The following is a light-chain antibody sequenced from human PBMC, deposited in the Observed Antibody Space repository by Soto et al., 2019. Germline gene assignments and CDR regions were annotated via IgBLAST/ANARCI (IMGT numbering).Light chain of an antibody. CDR1: QSISSSY. CDR3: QQYSSSPPEFT. V-gene: IGKV3-20*01. CDR2: GAS. J-gene: IGKJ3*01. Sequence: EVVLTQSPGTLSLSPGERATLSCRASQSISSSYLAWYQQRPGQAPRLLIFGASYRATGIPDRFSGSGSGTAFTLTISRLEPEDFAVYYCQQYSSSPPEFTFGPGTKVDIK.